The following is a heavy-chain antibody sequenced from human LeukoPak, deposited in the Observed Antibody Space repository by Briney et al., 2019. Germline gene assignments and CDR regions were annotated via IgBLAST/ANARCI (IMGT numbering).Heavy chain of an antibody. CDR2: VRGSGSDT. D-gene: IGHD3-10*01. CDR3: AKAKRGHYFDY. J-gene: IGHJ4*02. V-gene: IGHV3-23*01. CDR1: GFTFSTYA. Sequence: GGSLRLSCAASGFTFSTYAMSWVRRAPGEGLEWVSAVRGSGSDTYYADSVKGRFTISRDNSKNTLYLQMNSLRAEDTAVYYCAKAKRGHYFDYWGQGTLVTVSS.